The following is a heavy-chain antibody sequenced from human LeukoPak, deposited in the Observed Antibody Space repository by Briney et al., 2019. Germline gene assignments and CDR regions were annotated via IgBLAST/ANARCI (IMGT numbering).Heavy chain of an antibody. CDR1: GYTFTGYY. D-gene: IGHD3-16*02. J-gene: IGHJ4*02. Sequence: ASVKVSCKASGYTFTGYYMHWVRQAPGQGLEWMGWMNPNSGNTGYAQKFQGRVTMTRNTSISTAYMELSSLRSEDTAVYYCARGRDTGDYWGQGTLVTVSS. V-gene: IGHV1-8*02. CDR3: ARGRDTGDY. CDR2: MNPNSGNT.